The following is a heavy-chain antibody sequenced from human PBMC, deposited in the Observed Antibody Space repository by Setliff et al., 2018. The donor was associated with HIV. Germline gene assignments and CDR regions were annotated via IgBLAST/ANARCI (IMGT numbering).Heavy chain of an antibody. CDR2: IDWDDGK. V-gene: IGHV2-70*12. D-gene: IGHD3-3*01. CDR1: GFSLSTRGMC. Sequence: SGPTLVNPTQPLTLTCTFSGFSLSTRGMCGSWIRQPPGKALEWLARIDWDDGKYYSTSLKTRLTISKDTSKHQVVLTMTNMDPVDTATYYCAHSFTYYCARAILLEWLFNGFDIWGQGTMVTVSS. CDR3: AHSFTYYCARAILLEWLFNGFDI. J-gene: IGHJ3*02.